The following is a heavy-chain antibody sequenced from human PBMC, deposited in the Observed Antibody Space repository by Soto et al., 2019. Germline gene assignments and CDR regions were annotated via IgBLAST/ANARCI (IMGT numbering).Heavy chain of an antibody. CDR1: GGSISGDY. V-gene: IGHV4-59*12. CDR2: IYYSGST. CDR3: ATDTAEADWGYYYYGMDV. Sequence: SETLSLGCTVSGGSISGDYWSWIRQPPGEGLGWIGYIYYSGSTNYNPSLKSRVTMSVDKSKNQFSLKLSSVTAADTAVYYCATDTAEADWGYYYYGMDVWGQGTTVTDSS. J-gene: IGHJ6*02. D-gene: IGHD6-13*01.